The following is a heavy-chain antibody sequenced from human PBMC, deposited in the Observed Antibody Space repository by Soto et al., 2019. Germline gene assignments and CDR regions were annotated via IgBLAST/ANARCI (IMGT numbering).Heavy chain of an antibody. Sequence: QPGGSLRLSCEAFGFTVSGKKYVAWVRQAPGKGLEWVSALYDLDGTYYADSVKGRFTTSSDSSRTTVYLQMSSLRPDDTAVYSCATWHLQEHAYDIWGQGTMVTVSS. V-gene: IGHV3-53*01. D-gene: IGHD1-1*01. CDR1: GFTVSGKKY. CDR2: LYDLDGT. CDR3: ATWHLQEHAYDI. J-gene: IGHJ3*02.